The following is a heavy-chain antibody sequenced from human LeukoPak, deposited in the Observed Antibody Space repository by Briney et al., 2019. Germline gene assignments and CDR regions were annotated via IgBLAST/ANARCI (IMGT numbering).Heavy chain of an antibody. Sequence: GGSLRLSCAASGFTFSSYAMSWVRQAPGKGLEWVSAISGSGGSTYYADSVKGRFTISRDNSKNTLYLRMNSLRAEDTAVYYCAKHTPGYCSSTSCSXDAFDIWGQGTMVTVSS. CDR3: AKHTPGYCSSTSCSXDAFDI. CDR1: GFTFSSYA. CDR2: ISGSGGST. V-gene: IGHV3-23*01. D-gene: IGHD2-2*01. J-gene: IGHJ3*02.